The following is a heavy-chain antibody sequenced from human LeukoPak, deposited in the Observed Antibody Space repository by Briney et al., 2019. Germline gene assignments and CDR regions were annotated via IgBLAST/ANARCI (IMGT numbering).Heavy chain of an antibody. V-gene: IGHV4-59*01. Sequence: SETLSLTCTVSGGSISSNYWSWIRQPPGKGLEWIGYIYYSGNTKYNPSLKSRVTISIDTSKNQFSLKVNSVTAADTAVYYCARDPSIVGAAGNFDLWGRGTLVIVSS. CDR2: IYYSGNT. J-gene: IGHJ2*01. D-gene: IGHD1-26*01. CDR3: ARDPSIVGAAGNFDL. CDR1: GGSISSNY.